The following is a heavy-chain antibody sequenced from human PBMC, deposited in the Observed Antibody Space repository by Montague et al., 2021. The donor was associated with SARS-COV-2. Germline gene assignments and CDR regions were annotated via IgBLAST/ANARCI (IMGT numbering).Heavy chain of an antibody. CDR3: ARDPRVRGIRVYGMNV. V-gene: IGHV3-48*03. Sequence: NIYYADSVKGRFTTSRDNAINSLFLQLNSLRAEDTAIYYCARDPRVRGIRVYGMNVWGQGTTFSVS. D-gene: IGHD1-26*01. CDR2: NI. J-gene: IGHJ6*02.